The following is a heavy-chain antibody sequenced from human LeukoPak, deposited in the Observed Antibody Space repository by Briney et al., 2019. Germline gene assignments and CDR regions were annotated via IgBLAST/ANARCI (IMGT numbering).Heavy chain of an antibody. CDR2: IKEDGSEE. CDR1: RFTFSRYW. J-gene: IGHJ4*02. D-gene: IGHD3-22*01. CDR3: ERAHYYDSSGLDF. Sequence: PGGSLRLSCVDSRFTFSRYWMSWVRQAPGKGLEWVANIKEDGSEEYYVDSLTGRFTISRDNAKNSLYLQMNSLRAEDTAVYYCERAHYYDSSGLDFWGQGTLVTVSS. V-gene: IGHV3-7*01.